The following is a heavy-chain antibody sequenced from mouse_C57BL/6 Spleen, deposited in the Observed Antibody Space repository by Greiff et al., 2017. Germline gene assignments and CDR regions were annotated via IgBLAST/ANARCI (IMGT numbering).Heavy chain of an antibody. V-gene: IGHV1-64*01. Sequence: VQLQQPGAELVKPGASVKLSCKASGYTFTSYWMHWVKQRPGQGLEWIGMIHPNSGSTNYNEKFKSKATLTVDKSSSTAYMQLSSLTSEDSAVYYCARRGDFPLAYWGQGTLVTVSA. CDR2: IHPNSGST. CDR3: ARRGDFPLAY. J-gene: IGHJ3*01. CDR1: GYTFTSYW.